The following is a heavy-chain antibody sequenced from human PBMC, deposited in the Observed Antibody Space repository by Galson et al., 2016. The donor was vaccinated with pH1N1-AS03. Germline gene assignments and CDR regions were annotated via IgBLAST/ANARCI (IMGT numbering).Heavy chain of an antibody. CDR2: VYQSGTT. D-gene: IGHD5-24*01. Sequence: GFQWAWIRQSPAKGLEWIGNVYQSGTTYYNPSLKRRVTISVDTSKDQFSLKLTSVTAADTATYFCARDHGNNRPFDMWGPGSLVVVSS. J-gene: IGHJ4*01. CDR1: GFQ. V-gene: IGHV4-38-2*02. CDR3: ARDHGNNRPFDM.